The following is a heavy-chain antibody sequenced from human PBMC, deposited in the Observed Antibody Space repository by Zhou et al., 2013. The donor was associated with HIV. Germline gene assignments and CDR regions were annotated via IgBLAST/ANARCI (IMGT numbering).Heavy chain of an antibody. CDR3: ARVVSHIPPGAY. Sequence: QVQLVQSGAEVKKPGASVTVSCKTSGYSFATSGVAWVRQAPGQGLEWLGWINVYNGDTSYAQKFRGRVTMTTDTPTATAYMELTRLTSDDTAMYFCARVVSHIPPGAYWGQGTLVTVSS. CDR2: INVYNGDT. J-gene: IGHJ4*02. V-gene: IGHV1-18*01. CDR1: GYSFATSG.